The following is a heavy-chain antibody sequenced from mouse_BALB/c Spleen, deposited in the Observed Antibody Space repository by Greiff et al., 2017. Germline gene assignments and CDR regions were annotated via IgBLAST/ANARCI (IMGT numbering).Heavy chain of an antibody. Sequence: VQLKESGPELVKPGASVKMSCKASGYTFTSYVMHWVKQKPGQGLEWIGYINPYNDGTKYNEKFKGKSTLTSDKSSSTDYMELSSLTSEDSAVYYCARGDDYDRAWFAYWGQGTLVTVSA. J-gene: IGHJ3*01. D-gene: IGHD2-4*01. V-gene: IGHV1-14*01. CDR2: INPYNDGT. CDR1: GYTFTSYV. CDR3: ARGDDYDRAWFAY.